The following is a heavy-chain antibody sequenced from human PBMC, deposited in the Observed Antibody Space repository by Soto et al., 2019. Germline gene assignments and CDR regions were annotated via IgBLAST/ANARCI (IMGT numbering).Heavy chain of an antibody. J-gene: IGHJ6*02. V-gene: IGHV1-3*01. CDR2: INAGNGNT. CDR1: GYTFTSYA. CDR3: ARGPLLWGDV. Sequence: QVQLVQSGAEVKKPGASVTVSCKASGYTFTSYAMHWVRQAPGQRLEWMGWINAGNGNTKYSQKFQGRVTITRDTSASTAYMELISLRSEDTAVYYCARGPLLWGDVWGQGTTVTVSS. D-gene: IGHD3-10*01.